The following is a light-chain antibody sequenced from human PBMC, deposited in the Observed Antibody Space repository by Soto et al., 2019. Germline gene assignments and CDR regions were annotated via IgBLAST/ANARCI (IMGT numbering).Light chain of an antibody. V-gene: IGLV2-14*01. Sequence: QSALTQPASVSGSPGQSITMSCSGTSEDVGGYNYVSWYQHHPGKAPKLLFYEVTNRPSSLSDRFSGSKAGNTASLTISGLQAEDEADYYCSSYTSSNTLVFGTGTKVTVL. J-gene: IGLJ1*01. CDR2: EVT. CDR1: SEDVGGYNY. CDR3: SSYTSSNTLV.